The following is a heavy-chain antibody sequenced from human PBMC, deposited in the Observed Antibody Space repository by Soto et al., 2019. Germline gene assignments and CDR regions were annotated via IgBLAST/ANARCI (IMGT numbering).Heavy chain of an antibody. CDR2: ISAYNGNT. Sequence: GASVKVSCKTSVYTFTSYGTSWVRQAPGQGLEWMGWISAYNGNTNYAQKLQGRVTMTTDTSTSTAYMELRSLRSDDTAVYYCARSFGSSWSPDAFHIWGQGKMVTVSS. CDR1: VYTFTSYG. CDR3: ARSFGSSWSPDAFHI. V-gene: IGHV1-18*01. J-gene: IGHJ3*02. D-gene: IGHD6-13*01.